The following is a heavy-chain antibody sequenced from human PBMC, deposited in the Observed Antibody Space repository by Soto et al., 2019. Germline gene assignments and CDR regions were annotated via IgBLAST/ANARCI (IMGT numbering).Heavy chain of an antibody. D-gene: IGHD2-2*01. V-gene: IGHV4-39*01. CDR1: GGSISSSSYY. J-gene: IGHJ4*02. Sequence: PSETLSLTCTVSGGSISSSSYYWGWIRQPPGKGLEWIGSIYYSGSASYNPSLKSRVTISVDTSKNQFSLKLRSVTAADTAVYYCARRVIPDAKVDYWGQGTLVTVSS. CDR3: ARRVIPDAKVDY. CDR2: IYYSGSA.